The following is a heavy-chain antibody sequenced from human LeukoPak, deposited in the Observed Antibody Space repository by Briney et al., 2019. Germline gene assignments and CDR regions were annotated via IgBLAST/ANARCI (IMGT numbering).Heavy chain of an antibody. D-gene: IGHD3-22*01. CDR1: GGSIRSSYYY. CDR2: IYDSGST. J-gene: IGHJ4*02. V-gene: IGHV4-39*07. Sequence: SETLSLTCTVSGGSIRSSYYYWGWIRQPPGKGLEWIGSIYDSGSTYYNPSLKSRVTISIDKSKNQFSLKLSSVTAADTAVYYCARVTRGYYDSSGPIDYWGQGTLVTVSS. CDR3: ARVTRGYYDSSGPIDY.